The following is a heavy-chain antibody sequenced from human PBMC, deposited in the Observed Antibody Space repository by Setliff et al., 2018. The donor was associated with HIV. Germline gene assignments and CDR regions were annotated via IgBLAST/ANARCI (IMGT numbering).Heavy chain of an antibody. CDR1: GFTFSNAW. J-gene: IGHJ5*02. CDR3: TAALQQQVVRWFDP. V-gene: IGHV3-15*01. D-gene: IGHD6-13*01. CDR2: IKSKTDGGTT. Sequence: KPGGSLRLSCAASGFTFSNAWMSWVRQAPGKGLEWVGRIKSKTDGGTTDYAAPVKGRFTISRDDSKNTLYLQMNSLKTEDTAVYYCTAALQQQVVRWFDPWGQGTLVTVSS.